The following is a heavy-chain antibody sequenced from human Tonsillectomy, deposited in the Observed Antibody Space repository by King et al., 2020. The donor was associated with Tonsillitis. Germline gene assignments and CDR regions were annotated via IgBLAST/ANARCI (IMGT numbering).Heavy chain of an antibody. CDR2: INPKRGCP. J-gene: IGHJ5*02. D-gene: IGHD6-19*01. CDR3: ARCSSGWYNWFDP. Sequence: QLVQSGAEVKKPGASVKVSRKASGYTFTGYYMHWVRQAPGQGLEWMGWINPKRGCPNFAQKFQGRVTMPRDTSITTAYMELSSLRSDDTAVYYCARCSSGWYNWFDPWGQGTLVTVSS. CDR1: GYTFTGYY. V-gene: IGHV1-2*02.